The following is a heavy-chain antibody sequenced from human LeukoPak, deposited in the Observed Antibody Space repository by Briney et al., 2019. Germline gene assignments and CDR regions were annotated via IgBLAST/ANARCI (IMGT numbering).Heavy chain of an antibody. CDR2: LDPEDGET. D-gene: IGHD6-19*01. J-gene: IGHJ4*02. CDR1: GYTLTELS. CDR3: ATDPIFGIAVAGTATDY. Sequence: ASVKVSCEVSGYTLTELSMHWVRQAPGKGLEWMGGLDPEDGETIYAQKFQGRVTMTEDTSTDTAYMELSSLRSEDTAVYYCATDPIFGIAVAGTATDYWGQGTLVTVSS. V-gene: IGHV1-24*01.